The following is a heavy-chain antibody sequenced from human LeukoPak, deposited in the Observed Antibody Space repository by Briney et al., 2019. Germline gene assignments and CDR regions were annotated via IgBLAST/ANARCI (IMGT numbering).Heavy chain of an antibody. CDR2: IYYSGST. Sequence: SETLSLTCTVSGGSISSGGYYWSWIRQHPGKGLEWIGYIYYSGSTYYNPSLKSRVTISVDTSKNQFSLKLSSVIAADTAVYYCARALAAAGTRPNWFDPWGQGTLVTVSS. J-gene: IGHJ5*02. CDR1: GGSISSGGYY. V-gene: IGHV4-31*03. D-gene: IGHD6-13*01. CDR3: ARALAAAGTRPNWFDP.